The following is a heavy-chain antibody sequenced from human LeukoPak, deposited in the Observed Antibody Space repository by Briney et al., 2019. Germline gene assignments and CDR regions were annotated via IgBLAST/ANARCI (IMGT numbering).Heavy chain of an antibody. CDR1: GFTFSGSA. CDR3: ARAATVTAESAFGY. V-gene: IGHV3-73*01. CDR2: IRSTANGYAT. J-gene: IGHJ4*02. D-gene: IGHD4-17*01. Sequence: GGSLRLSCAASGFTFSGSALHWVRQASGKGLEWVGRIRSTANGYATAYAASVKGRFTISRDDSKNTAYLQMDSLKTEDTAVYYCARAATVTAESAFGYWGQGTLVTVSS.